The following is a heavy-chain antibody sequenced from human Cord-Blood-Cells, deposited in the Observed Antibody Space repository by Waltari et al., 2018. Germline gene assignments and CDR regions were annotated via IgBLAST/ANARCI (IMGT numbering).Heavy chain of an antibody. CDR2: IYHSGST. CDR3: ARDSSSSDY. J-gene: IGHJ4*02. V-gene: IGHV4-38-2*02. D-gene: IGHD6-6*01. Sequence: QVQLQESGPGLVKPSETLSLTCAVSGYSISSGYYWGWIRQPPGKGLEWIGSIYHSGSTYYTPSLKGRVTIAVDTSKNQFSLKLSSVTAADTAVYYCARDSSSSDYWGQGTLVTVSS. CDR1: GYSISSGYY.